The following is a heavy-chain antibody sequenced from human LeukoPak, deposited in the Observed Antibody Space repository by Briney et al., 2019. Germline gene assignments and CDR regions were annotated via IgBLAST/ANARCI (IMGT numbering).Heavy chain of an antibody. D-gene: IGHD4-17*01. V-gene: IGHV3-15*01. CDR2: IKSKTDGGTT. Sequence: GGPLRLSCAASGFTFSNDWMSWVRQAPGKGLEWVGRIKSKTDGGTTDYAAPVKGRFTISRDDSKNTLYLQMNSLKTEDTAVYYCTTTADTNNDYGDFANYWGQGTLVTVSS. CDR1: GFTFSNDW. CDR3: TTTADTNNDYGDFANY. J-gene: IGHJ4*02.